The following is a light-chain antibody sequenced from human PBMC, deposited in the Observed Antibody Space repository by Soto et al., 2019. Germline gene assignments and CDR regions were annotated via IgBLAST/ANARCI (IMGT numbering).Light chain of an antibody. CDR1: SSDVGGYNF. CDR3: SSYAGSNNLV. CDR2: EVS. Sequence: QSVLTQPPSASGSPGQSVTFSCTGTSSDVGGYNFVSWYQQHPGKAPKLMIFEVSKRPSGVPDRFSGSKSGNTASLTVSGLQAEDEADYYCSSYAGSNNLVFGGGTKLTVL. J-gene: IGLJ2*01. V-gene: IGLV2-8*01.